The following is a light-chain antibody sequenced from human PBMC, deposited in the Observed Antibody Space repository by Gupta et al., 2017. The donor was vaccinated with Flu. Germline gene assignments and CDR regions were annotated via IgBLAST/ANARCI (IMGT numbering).Light chain of an antibody. V-gene: IGLV7-43*01. CDR3: LHYYGPLYWV. CDR1: TGAVTSGYY. CDR2: GTS. J-gene: IGLJ3*02. Sequence: QTVVTQEPSLTVSPGATVTLTCTSSTGAVTSGYYPNWFQQKPGQAPRALIYGTSIKHSWTPARFSGSLLGGKAALTLSGVQPEDDAYYYCLHYYGPLYWVFGGGTKLTV.